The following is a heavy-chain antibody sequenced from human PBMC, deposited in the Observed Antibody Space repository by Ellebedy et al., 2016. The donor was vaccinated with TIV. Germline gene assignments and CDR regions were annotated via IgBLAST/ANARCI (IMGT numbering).Heavy chain of an antibody. J-gene: IGHJ4*02. CDR3: ARDPSYYGGNYLDY. D-gene: IGHD4-23*01. V-gene: IGHV3-30-3*01. CDR2: ISYDGNDK. Sequence: GGSLRLXXSASGFPFSTSAMHWVPQAPGKGLEWAAIISYDGNDKFYAESMKGRFTISRDNSTLFLQMNSLRAEETALYYCARDPSYYGGNYLDYWGQGTLVTVSS. CDR1: GFPFSTSA.